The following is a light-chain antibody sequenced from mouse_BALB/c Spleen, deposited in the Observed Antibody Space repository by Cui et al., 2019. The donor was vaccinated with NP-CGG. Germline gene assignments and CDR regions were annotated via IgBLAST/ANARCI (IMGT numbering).Light chain of an antibody. J-gene: IGLJ1*01. CDR2: GTN. Sequence: LATPEPAPPPSPGETVTLTCRSSTGAVTTTNYANWVQEKPDHLFTGLIGGTNNRAPGVPARFSGSLIGDKAALTITGAQTEDEAIYFCALWYSNHWVFGGGTKLTVL. V-gene: IGLV1*01. CDR1: TGAVTTTNY. CDR3: ALWYSNHWV.